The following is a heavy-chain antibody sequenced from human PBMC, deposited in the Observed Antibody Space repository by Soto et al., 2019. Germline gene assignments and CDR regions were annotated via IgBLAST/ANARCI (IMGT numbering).Heavy chain of an antibody. J-gene: IGHJ6*02. CDR3: AKDLYSSSWYSYDVGMDV. CDR2: ISHDGSNK. D-gene: IGHD6-13*01. CDR1: GFTFSSYG. V-gene: IGHV3-30*18. Sequence: QVQLVESGGGVVQPGRSLRLSCAASGFTFSSYGMHWVRQAPGKGLEWVAVISHDGSNKYYADSVKGRFTISRDNSKNTXXLQMNSLRAEDTAVYYCAKDLYSSSWYSYDVGMDVWGQGTTVTVSS.